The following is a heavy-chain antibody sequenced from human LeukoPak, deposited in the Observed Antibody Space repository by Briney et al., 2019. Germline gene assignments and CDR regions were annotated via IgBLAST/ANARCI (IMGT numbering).Heavy chain of an antibody. CDR1: GGTFGSYA. V-gene: IGHV1-69*04. CDR2: IIPILCIA. Sequence: SVKVSCKASGGTFGSYAISWVRQAPGQGLKWMGRIIPILCIANYAQKFQGRVTITADKSTSTAYMELSSLRSEDTAVYYCARGSYDSSGYYDYWGQGTLVTVSS. CDR3: ARGSYDSSGYYDY. J-gene: IGHJ4*02. D-gene: IGHD3-22*01.